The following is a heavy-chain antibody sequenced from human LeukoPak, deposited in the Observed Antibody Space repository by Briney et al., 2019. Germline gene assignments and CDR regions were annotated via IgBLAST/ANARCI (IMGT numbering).Heavy chain of an antibody. Sequence: GGSLRLSCAPSRFTFTNAWMNWVRQAPGKGLEWVGRIKSKTDGGTTDYAALVKDRFTISRDDSKNTLYLQMDNLKIEDTAVYYCTMGRSEAAGWGQGTLVTVSS. J-gene: IGHJ4*02. CDR2: IKSKTDGGTT. V-gene: IGHV3-15*01. D-gene: IGHD3-10*01. CDR1: RFTFTNAW. CDR3: TMGRSEAAG.